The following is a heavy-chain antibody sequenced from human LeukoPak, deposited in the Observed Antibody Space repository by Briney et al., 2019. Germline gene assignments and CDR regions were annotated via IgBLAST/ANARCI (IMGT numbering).Heavy chain of an antibody. CDR3: ARVYAATMGY. V-gene: IGHV1-18*01. Sequence: ASVKVSCKASGYTFTSYGISWVRQAPGQGLEWMGWISAYNGNTNYEQKIQGRVTLTTDTSTSTTYMELRSLRSDDTAVYYCARVYAATMGYWGQGTLVTVSS. CDR1: GYTFTSYG. J-gene: IGHJ4*02. D-gene: IGHD5-12*01. CDR2: ISAYNGNT.